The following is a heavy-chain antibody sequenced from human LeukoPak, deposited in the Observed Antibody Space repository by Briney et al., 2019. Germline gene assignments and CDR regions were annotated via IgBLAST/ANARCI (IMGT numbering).Heavy chain of an antibody. D-gene: IGHD3-3*01. CDR3: ARAVTIFGVVTHLPRGLDYFDY. V-gene: IGHV3-49*03. Sequence: GGSLRLSCTTSVLTFGDYVMSWFRRAPGKGLEGVGFIRSRAYGGTTEYAASVKGRFTLSRDDSKIIAYLQMNSLRAEDTAVYYCARAVTIFGVVTHLPRGLDYFDYWGQGTLVTVSS. CDR1: VLTFGDYV. CDR2: IRSRAYGGTT. J-gene: IGHJ4*02.